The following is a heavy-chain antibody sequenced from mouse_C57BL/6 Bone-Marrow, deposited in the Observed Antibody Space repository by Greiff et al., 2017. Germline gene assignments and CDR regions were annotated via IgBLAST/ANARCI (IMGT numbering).Heavy chain of an antibody. CDR3: ARDYGSSYWYFDV. Sequence: VKVVESGPELVKPGASVKLSCKASGYTFTSYDINWVKQRPGQGLEWIGWIYPRDGSTKYNETFKGKATLTVDTSSSTAYMELHSLTSEDSAVYFCARDYGSSYWYFDVWGTGTTVTVSS. V-gene: IGHV1-85*01. J-gene: IGHJ1*03. CDR1: GYTFTSYD. CDR2: IYPRDGST. D-gene: IGHD1-1*01.